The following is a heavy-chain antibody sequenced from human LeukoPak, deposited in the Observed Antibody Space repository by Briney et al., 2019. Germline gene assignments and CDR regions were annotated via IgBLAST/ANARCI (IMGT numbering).Heavy chain of an antibody. CDR2: IWDDGRQQ. CDR1: GFSFSSDG. D-gene: IGHD2-21*02. Sequence: PGGSLRLSCAASGFSFSSDGMHWVRQAPGKGLEGVAGIWDDGRQQYYADSVKGRFTISKDNSKNTLYLQMNSLRVEDTAVYYCARDCGSDCSQAFDIWGQGTMVTVSS. V-gene: IGHV3-33*01. CDR3: ARDCGSDCSQAFDI. J-gene: IGHJ3*02.